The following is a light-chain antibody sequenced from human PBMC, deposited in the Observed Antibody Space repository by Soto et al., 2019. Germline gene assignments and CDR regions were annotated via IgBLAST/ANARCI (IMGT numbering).Light chain of an antibody. Sequence: DIVMTQSPDSLAVSLGETATISCKSSQTVLYSSDNNNYIAWSQQKTGQPPKLLIYWAYNREPGDPDRCSGGGSGTDFTLTISSLQADDVPVYYCQQYLPPPITRGQGKRLETK. CDR2: WAY. CDR3: QQYLPPPIT. CDR1: QTVLYSSDNNNY. V-gene: IGKV4-1*01. J-gene: IGKJ5*01.